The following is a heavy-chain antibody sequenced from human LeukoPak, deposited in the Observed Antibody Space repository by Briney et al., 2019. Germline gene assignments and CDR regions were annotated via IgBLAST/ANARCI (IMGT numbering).Heavy chain of an antibody. CDR1: GYTFSGYY. J-gene: IGHJ4*02. CDR3: ARDIRSGWYYFDY. D-gene: IGHD6-19*01. CDR2: IIPSGGST. V-gene: IGHV1-46*01. Sequence: ASVKVSCKASGYTFSGYYIHWVRQAPGQGLEWMGIIIPSGGSTIYAQKFRGRVTMTRDTSTSTVYMDLSRLRPEDTAVYYCARDIRSGWYYFDYWGKGTLVTVSS.